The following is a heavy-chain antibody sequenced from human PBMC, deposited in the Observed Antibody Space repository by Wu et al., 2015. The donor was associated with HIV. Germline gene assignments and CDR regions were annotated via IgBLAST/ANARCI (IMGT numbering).Heavy chain of an antibody. V-gene: IGHV1-69*05. CDR3: ARDVQGVGSYPYILGGAFDI. CDR1: GGTFSSYA. CDR2: IIPIFGTA. Sequence: QVQLVQSGAEVKKPGSSVKVSCKASGGTFSSYAISWVRQAPGQGLEWMGGIIPIFGTANYAQKFQGRVTITTDESTSTAYMELSSLRSEDTAVYYCARDVQGVGSYPYILGGAFDIWGQGTMVTVSS. D-gene: IGHD3-16*01. J-gene: IGHJ3*02.